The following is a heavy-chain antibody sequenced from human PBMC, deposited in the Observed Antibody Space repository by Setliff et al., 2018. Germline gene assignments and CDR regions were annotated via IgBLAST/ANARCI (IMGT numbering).Heavy chain of an antibody. CDR3: ALSLYYYNASGYYPFDY. CDR1: GYSFSNYD. D-gene: IGHD3-22*01. V-gene: IGHV1-8*01. CDR2: MNPNTGNT. Sequence: ASVKVSCKASGYSFSNYDINWVRQATGQGLEWMGWMNPNTGNTGYAQKLQGRVSMTRSTSISTAYMELSSLRSEDTAVYYCALSLYYYNASGYYPFDYWVLGTLVTVSS. J-gene: IGHJ4*02.